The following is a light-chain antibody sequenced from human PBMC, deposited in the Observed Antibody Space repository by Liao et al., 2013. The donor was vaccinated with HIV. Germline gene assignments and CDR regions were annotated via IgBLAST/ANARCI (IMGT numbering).Light chain of an antibody. CDR3: QVWDSGSDHPVV. CDR2: QDT. CDR1: RLGDKF. V-gene: IGLV3-1*01. J-gene: IGLJ2*01. Sequence: YDVTQAPSVSVSPGQTATITCSGDRLGDKFVSWYQQKPGQSPVVVIYQDTKRPSGIPERFSGSNSGKTATLTIGRVEAGDEADYYCQVWDSGSDHPVVFGGGTKLTVL.